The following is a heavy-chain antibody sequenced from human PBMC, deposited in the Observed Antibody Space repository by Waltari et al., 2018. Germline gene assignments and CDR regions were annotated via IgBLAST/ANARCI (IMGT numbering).Heavy chain of an antibody. CDR1: GFSLSTSGVG. CDR2: IYWNDDK. CDR3: AHRYSYGYRGAFDI. J-gene: IGHJ3*02. Sequence: QITLKESGPTLVKPTQTLTLTCTFSGFSLSTSGVGVGWIRQPPGKALEWLALIYWNDDKRYSPSLKSRLTITKDTSKNQVVLTMTNMDPVDTATYYCAHRYSYGYRGAFDIWGQGTMVTVSS. D-gene: IGHD5-18*01. V-gene: IGHV2-5*01.